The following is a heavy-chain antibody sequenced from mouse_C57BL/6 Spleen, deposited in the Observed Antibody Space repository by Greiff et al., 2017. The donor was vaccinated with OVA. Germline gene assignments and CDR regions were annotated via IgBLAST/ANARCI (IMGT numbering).Heavy chain of an antibody. Sequence: VQLQQPGAELVMPGASVKLSCKASGYTFTSYWMHWVKQRPGQGLEWIGEIDPSDSYTNYNQKFKGKSTLTVDKSSSTAYMQLSRLTSEDSAVYYCARRRYGKLYAMDYWGQGTSVTVSS. J-gene: IGHJ4*01. CDR3: ARRRYGKLYAMDY. V-gene: IGHV1-69*01. CDR2: IDPSDSYT. D-gene: IGHD2-1*01. CDR1: GYTFTSYW.